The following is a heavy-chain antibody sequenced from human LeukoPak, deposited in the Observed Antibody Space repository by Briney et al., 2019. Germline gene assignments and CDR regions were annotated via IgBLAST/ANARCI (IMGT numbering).Heavy chain of an antibody. CDR1: GGSISSSNW. D-gene: IGHD5-12*01. CDR3: ARNGYSGFGFDY. V-gene: IGHV4-4*02. CDR2: FHHSGST. J-gene: IGHJ4*02. Sequence: PSETLSLTCAVSGGSISSSNWWSWARQPPGKGLEWIGEFHHSGSTHYNPSLKSRVTISVDKSKNQFSLDLSSVTAADTALYYCARNGYSGFGFDYWGQGTLVTVSS.